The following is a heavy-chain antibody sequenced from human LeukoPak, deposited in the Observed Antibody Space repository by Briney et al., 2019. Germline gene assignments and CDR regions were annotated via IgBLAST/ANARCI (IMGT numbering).Heavy chain of an antibody. D-gene: IGHD4-23*01. V-gene: IGHV1-69*04. Sequence: SVKVSCKASGGTFSSYAISWVRQAPGQGLEWMGRIIPILGIANYAQKFQGRVTITADKSTSTAYMELSSLRSEDTAVYYCARQGDGGRAYDHWGQGTLVTVSS. CDR3: ARQGDGGRAYDH. CDR1: GGTFSSYA. CDR2: IIPILGIA. J-gene: IGHJ4*02.